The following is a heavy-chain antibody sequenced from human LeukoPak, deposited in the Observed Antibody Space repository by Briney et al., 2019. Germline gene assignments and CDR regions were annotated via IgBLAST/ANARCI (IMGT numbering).Heavy chain of an antibody. CDR3: ARGHGKNWFDP. J-gene: IGHJ5*02. Sequence: SETLSLTCTVSGGSISSSSYYWGWIRQPPGKGLEWIGSIYYSGSTYYNPSLKSRVTISVDTSKNQFSLQVNSVTPEDTAIYYCARGHGKNWFDPWGQGTLVTVTS. CDR1: GGSISSSSYY. CDR2: IYYSGST. V-gene: IGHV4-39*01.